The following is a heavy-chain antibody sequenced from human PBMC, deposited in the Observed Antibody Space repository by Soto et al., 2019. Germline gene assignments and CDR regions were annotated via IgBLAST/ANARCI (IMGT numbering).Heavy chain of an antibody. Sequence: VGSLRLSCAASGFSFRSYAMHWVRHSPGKGLEWVVVIWYDGVNKYYADSVKGRFTISRDNSNNTLYVQMNSLKAEDTAVYYCVRDPYLPTAGSLASLNYWGPGTLVTVSS. CDR2: IWYDGVNK. D-gene: IGHD5-18*01. CDR3: VRDPYLPTAGSLASLNY. CDR1: GFSFRSYA. V-gene: IGHV3-33*08. J-gene: IGHJ4*02.